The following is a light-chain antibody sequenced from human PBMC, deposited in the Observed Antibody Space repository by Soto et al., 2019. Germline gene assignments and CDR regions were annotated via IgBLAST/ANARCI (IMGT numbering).Light chain of an antibody. V-gene: IGKV3-11*01. CDR2: DAS. J-gene: IGKJ4*01. Sequence: EIVMTQSPATLSVSPGERVTLSCRASQSVNSYLAWYQQKPGQAPRLLIYDASNRATGIPARFSGSGSGTDFTLTISSLEPADFAVYYCQQRSNWPLTFGGGTKVDIK. CDR1: QSVNSY. CDR3: QQRSNWPLT.